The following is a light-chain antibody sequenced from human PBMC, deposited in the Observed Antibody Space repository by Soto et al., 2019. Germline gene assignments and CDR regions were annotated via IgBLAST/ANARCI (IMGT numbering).Light chain of an antibody. Sequence: EIVMTQSPATLSVSPGERVTLSCRASQSIYEKLAWYQQKPGQTPRLVIYDASTRATGTPGSFSGSGSGTEFTLTISSLQSEDFAVYYCQQYNRWPLTCGGGTKVEIK. CDR1: QSIYEK. CDR3: QQYNRWPLT. V-gene: IGKV3-15*01. CDR2: DAS. J-gene: IGKJ4*01.